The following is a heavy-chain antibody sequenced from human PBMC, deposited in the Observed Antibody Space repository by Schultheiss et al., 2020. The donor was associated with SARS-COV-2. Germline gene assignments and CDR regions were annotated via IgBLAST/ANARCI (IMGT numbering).Heavy chain of an antibody. J-gene: IGHJ5*02. CDR1: GFTFSSYG. CDR3: AKPRITMIVVVTEGGWFDP. V-gene: IGHV3-33*06. D-gene: IGHD3-22*01. Sequence: GGSLRLSCAASGFTFSSYGMHWVRQAPGKGLEWVAVIWYDGSNKYYADSVKGRFTISRDNSKNTLYLQMNSLRAEDTAVYYCAKPRITMIVVVTEGGWFDPWGQGTLVTVSS. CDR2: IWYDGSNK.